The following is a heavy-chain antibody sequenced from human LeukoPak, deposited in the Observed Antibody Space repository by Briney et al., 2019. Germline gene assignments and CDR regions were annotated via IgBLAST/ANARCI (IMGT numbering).Heavy chain of an antibody. D-gene: IGHD1-1*01. Sequence: SETLSLTCTVSGGSISSSSYYWGWIRQPPGKGLEWIGSIYYSGSTYYNPSLKSRVTISVDTSKNQFSLKLSSVTAADTAVYYCARDSGQLEPFDYWGQGTLVTVSS. V-gene: IGHV4-39*07. CDR2: IYYSGST. CDR3: ARDSGQLEPFDY. J-gene: IGHJ4*02. CDR1: GGSISSSSYY.